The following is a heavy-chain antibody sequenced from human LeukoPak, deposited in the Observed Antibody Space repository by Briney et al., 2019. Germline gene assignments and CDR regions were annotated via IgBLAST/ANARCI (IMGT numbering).Heavy chain of an antibody. CDR2: INWNGGST. Sequence: PGGSLRLSCAASGFTFDDYGMSWVRQAPGKGLEWVSGINWNGGSTGYADSVKGRFTISRDNAKNSLYLQMNSLRAEDTAVYYCARLLTYYYGSGSNTFDYWGQGTLVTVSS. V-gene: IGHV3-20*04. CDR1: GFTFDDYG. D-gene: IGHD3-10*01. J-gene: IGHJ4*02. CDR3: ARLLTYYYGSGSNTFDY.